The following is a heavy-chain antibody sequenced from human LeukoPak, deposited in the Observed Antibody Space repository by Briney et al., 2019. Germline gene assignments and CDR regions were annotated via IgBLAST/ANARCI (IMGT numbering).Heavy chain of an antibody. Sequence: SETLSLTCTVSGGSISSSSYYWGWIRQPPGKGLEWIGSIYYSGSTYYNPSLKSRVTISVDTSKNQFSLKLSSVTAADTAVYYCARAEPSSRGFDPWGQGTLVTVSS. D-gene: IGHD1-14*01. CDR3: ARAEPSSRGFDP. CDR1: GGSISSSSYY. J-gene: IGHJ5*02. V-gene: IGHV4-39*07. CDR2: IYYSGST.